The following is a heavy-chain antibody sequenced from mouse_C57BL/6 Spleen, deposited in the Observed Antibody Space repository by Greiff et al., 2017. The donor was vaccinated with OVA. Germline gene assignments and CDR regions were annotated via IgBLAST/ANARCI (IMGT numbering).Heavy chain of an antibody. CDR1: GYTFTSYW. J-gene: IGHJ2*01. CDR3: AREAITTVKSKGY. Sequence: QVQLQQPGAELVKPGASVKLSCKASGYTFTSYWMHWVKQRPGQGLEWIGMIHPNSGSTNYNEKFKSKATLTVDKSSSTAYMQLSSLTSEDSAVYYCAREAITTVKSKGYWGHGTTLTVSS. D-gene: IGHD1-1*01. CDR2: IHPNSGST. V-gene: IGHV1-64*01.